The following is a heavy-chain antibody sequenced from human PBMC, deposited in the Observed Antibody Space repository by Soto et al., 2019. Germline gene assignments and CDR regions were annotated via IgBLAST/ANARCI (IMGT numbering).Heavy chain of an antibody. CDR1: GGSVSSGGYY. CDR3: ARAMSITIFGVVTNFDY. V-gene: IGHV4-31*03. CDR2: IYYSGST. D-gene: IGHD3-3*01. Sequence: TLSLTCTVSGGSVSSGGYYWSWIRQHPGKDLEWIGYIYYSGSTYYNPSLKSRVTILVDTSKNQFSLKLSSVTAADTAVYYCARAMSITIFGVVTNFDYWGQGTLVTVSS. J-gene: IGHJ4*02.